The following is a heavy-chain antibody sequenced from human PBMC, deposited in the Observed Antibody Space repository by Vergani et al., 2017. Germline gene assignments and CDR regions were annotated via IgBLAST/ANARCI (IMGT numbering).Heavy chain of an antibody. V-gene: IGHV4-39*01. D-gene: IGHD3-16*01. CDR3: ARGDGYYYGMDV. CDR2: IYYSGST. CDR1: GGSISSSSYY. J-gene: IGHJ6*02. Sequence: QLQLQESGPGLVKPSETLSLTCTVSGGSISSSSYYWGWIRQPPGKGLEWIGSIYYSGSTYYNPSLKSRVTISVDTSKNQFSLKLSSVTAADTAVYYCARGDGYYYGMDVWGQGTTVTVSS.